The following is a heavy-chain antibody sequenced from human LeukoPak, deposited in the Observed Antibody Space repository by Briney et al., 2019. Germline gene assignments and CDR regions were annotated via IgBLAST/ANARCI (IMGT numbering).Heavy chain of an antibody. V-gene: IGHV1-8*02. D-gene: IGHD3-10*01. CDR3: AHPTSGTYYSGLDV. J-gene: IGHJ6*02. CDR1: GYTFTIYA. Sequence: ASVKVSCKTSGYTFTIYAMNWVRQAPGQGLEWMGWMNPSSGYTGYSQKFQGRVTMTRNTSINTAYMELSSLRSDDTAVYYCAHPTSGTYYSGLDVWGQGTTVTVSS. CDR2: MNPSSGYT.